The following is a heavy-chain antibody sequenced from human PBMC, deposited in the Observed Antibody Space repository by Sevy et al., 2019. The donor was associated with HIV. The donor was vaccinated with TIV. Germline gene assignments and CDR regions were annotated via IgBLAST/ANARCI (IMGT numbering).Heavy chain of an antibody. CDR1: GFIFSTYS. CDR2: VSSSSGYI. Sequence: GGSLRLSCAASGFIFSTYSMNWVRQAPGKGLEWVSSVSSSSGYIYYAYSVKGRFTISRDNAKNSLYLEMNSLRAEDTAVYFCARGHVVVPGAAPYYYYHMDVWGKGTTVTVSS. V-gene: IGHV3-21*01. CDR3: ARGHVVVPGAAPYYYYHMDV. J-gene: IGHJ6*03. D-gene: IGHD2-2*01.